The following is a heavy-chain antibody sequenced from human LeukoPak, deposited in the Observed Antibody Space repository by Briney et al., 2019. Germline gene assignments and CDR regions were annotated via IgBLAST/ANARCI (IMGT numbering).Heavy chain of an antibody. CDR1: GFTFSSYA. D-gene: IGHD6-13*01. V-gene: IGHV3-23*01. CDR2: ISGSGGST. Sequence: PGGSLRLSCAASGFTFSSYAMSWVRQAPGKGLEWVSTISGSGGSTYYADSVKGRFTISRDNSKTTLYLQMNSLRAEDTAIFYCARLGGHISSNWYFQNWGQGTLVTVSS. CDR3: ARLGGHISSNWYFQN. J-gene: IGHJ1*01.